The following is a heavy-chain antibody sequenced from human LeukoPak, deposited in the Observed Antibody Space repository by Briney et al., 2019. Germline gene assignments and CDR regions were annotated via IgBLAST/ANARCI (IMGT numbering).Heavy chain of an antibody. CDR3: ARAYNTGWFYFDY. J-gene: IGHJ4*02. Sequence: SVKVSCKASGGTFSTPALNWVRQAPGQGLEWMGGIIPLFRTAKYVQKFQGRVTITADESTTTAYMALSSLRSDDTAVYYCARAYNTGWFYFDYWGQGTMVTVSS. CDR2: IIPLFRTA. V-gene: IGHV1-69*13. D-gene: IGHD6-13*01. CDR1: GGTFSTPA.